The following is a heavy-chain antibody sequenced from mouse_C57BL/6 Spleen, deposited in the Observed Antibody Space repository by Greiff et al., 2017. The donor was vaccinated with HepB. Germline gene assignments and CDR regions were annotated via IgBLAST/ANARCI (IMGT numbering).Heavy chain of an antibody. J-gene: IGHJ1*03. D-gene: IGHD1-1*01. CDR3: ARDRGTTVVEGWYFDV. V-gene: IGHV5-16*01. CDR1: GFTFSDYY. Sequence: DVKLVESEGGLVQPGSSMKLSCTASGFTFSDYYMAWVRQVPEKGLEWVANINYDGSSTYYLDSLKSRFIISRDNAKNILYLQRSSLKSEDTATYDCARDRGTTVVEGWYFDVWGTGTTVTVSS. CDR2: INYDGSST.